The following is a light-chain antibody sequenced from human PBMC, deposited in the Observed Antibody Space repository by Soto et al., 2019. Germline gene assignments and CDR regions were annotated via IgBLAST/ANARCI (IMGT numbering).Light chain of an antibody. V-gene: IGKV3-20*01. CDR3: QQYGSSPPT. CDR1: QSVSTNY. Sequence: EIVLTQSPGTLSLSPGERATLSCRASQSVSTNYLAWYQRKPGQAPRLLIYGASSRATGIPDRFSGSGSGTDFTLTSTRLEPEDFAVYSCQQYGSSPPTFGQGTKVEIK. CDR2: GAS. J-gene: IGKJ1*01.